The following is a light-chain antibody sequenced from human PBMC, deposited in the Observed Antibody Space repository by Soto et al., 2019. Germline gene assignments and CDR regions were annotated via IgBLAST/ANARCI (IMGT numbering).Light chain of an antibody. CDR3: QQYVSSPRLT. Sequence: ESWLTQSPGTLSLSPGERATLYCRASQSVSSSALAWYQQKPGQAPRLLIYGASSRATGIPDRFSGSGSGTDFPLTISILEPEDFAVYYCQQYVSSPRLTFGGGTKVEIK. CDR2: GAS. CDR1: QSVSSSA. J-gene: IGKJ4*01. V-gene: IGKV3-20*01.